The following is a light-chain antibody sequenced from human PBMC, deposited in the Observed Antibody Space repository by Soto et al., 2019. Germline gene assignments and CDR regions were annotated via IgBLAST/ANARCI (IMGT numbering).Light chain of an antibody. CDR2: DAS. Sequence: SSLRTTIEDRVNITCQASQNINNYLNWYQQKPGRAPKLLIYDASNLEAGVPSRFRGSGSWIDFTFTFSRLQPDEIATCYCHQYENLPTLGDGTRLEIK. V-gene: IGKV1-33*01. J-gene: IGKJ5*01. CDR1: QNINNY. CDR3: HQYENLPT.